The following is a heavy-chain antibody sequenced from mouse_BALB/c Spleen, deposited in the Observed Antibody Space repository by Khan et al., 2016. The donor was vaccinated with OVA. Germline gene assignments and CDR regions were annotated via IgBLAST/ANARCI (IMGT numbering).Heavy chain of an antibody. CDR1: GFTFSPYS. J-gene: IGHJ3*01. CDR2: ISSDGDYT. CDR3: ATHLTGSFAY. V-gene: IGHV5-6*01. D-gene: IGHD4-1*01. Sequence: EVKLVESGGDLVKSGGSLKLSCAASGFTFSPYSMSWVRQTPDKRLEWVATISSDGDYTYYPDSVKGRFNISRDNAKNTLYLQMSTLTSDDTAMYYCATHLTGSFAYWGQGTLVTVSA.